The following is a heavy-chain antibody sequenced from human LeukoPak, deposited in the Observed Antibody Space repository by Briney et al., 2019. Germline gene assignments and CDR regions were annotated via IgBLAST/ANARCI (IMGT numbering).Heavy chain of an antibody. CDR2: MNPNSGNT. Sequence: ASVKGSCKASGYTFTSYDINWVRQATGQGLEWMGWMNPNSGNTGYAQKFQGRVTMTRNTSISTAYMELSSLRSEDTALYYCARSLASYYYDSSGYYWFDYWGQGTLVTVSS. CDR1: GYTFTSYD. D-gene: IGHD3-22*01. J-gene: IGHJ4*02. V-gene: IGHV1-8*01. CDR3: ARSLASYYYDSSGYYWFDY.